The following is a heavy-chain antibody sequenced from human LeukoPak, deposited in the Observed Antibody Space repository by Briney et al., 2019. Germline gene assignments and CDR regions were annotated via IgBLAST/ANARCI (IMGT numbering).Heavy chain of an antibody. CDR2: ITGSGSST. D-gene: IGHD3-22*01. J-gene: IGHJ4*02. CDR1: GFTFSNYA. CDR3: ARGAYYYED. Sequence: GGSLRLSYAASGFTFSNYAMNWVRQVPGKGLEWVSVITGSGSSTHYSDSVKGRFTISRDNSKNSLYLQMNSLRAEDTAVYYCARGAYYYEDWGQGTLVTVSS. V-gene: IGHV3-23*01.